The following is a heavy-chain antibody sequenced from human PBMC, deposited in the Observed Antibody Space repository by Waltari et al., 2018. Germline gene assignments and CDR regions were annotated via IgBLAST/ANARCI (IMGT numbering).Heavy chain of an antibody. CDR3: AKDNLMYAPSAALDI. Sequence: EVQLLESGGGLAQPGGSLRLSCGASGFTFSNYAMTWVRQAPGKGLEWVSAIRGSGGGTFYADSVKGRFTISRDNSKNTLYLQMNSLRAEDTAVYYCAKDNLMYAPSAALDIWGQGTAVTVSS. V-gene: IGHV3-23*01. J-gene: IGHJ3*02. CDR2: IRGSGGGT. CDR1: GFTFSNYA. D-gene: IGHD2-8*01.